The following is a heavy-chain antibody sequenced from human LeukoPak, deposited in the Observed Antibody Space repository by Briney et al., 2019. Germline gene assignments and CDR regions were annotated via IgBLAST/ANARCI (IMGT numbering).Heavy chain of an antibody. J-gene: IGHJ4*02. V-gene: IGHV7-4-1*02. CDR1: VYTLTSYA. CDR2: INTNTGNP. D-gene: IGHD6-13*01. CDR3: ARDLRMAAAGTGGY. Sequence: ASVKVSCKASVYTLTSYAMNWVRQAPGQGLEWMGWINTNTGNPTYAQGFTGRFVFSLDTSVSTAYLQISSLKAEDTAVYYCARDLRMAAAGTGGYWGQGTLVTVSS.